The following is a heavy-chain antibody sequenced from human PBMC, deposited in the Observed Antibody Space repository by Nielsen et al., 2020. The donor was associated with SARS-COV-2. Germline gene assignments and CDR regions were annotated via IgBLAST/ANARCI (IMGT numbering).Heavy chain of an antibody. CDR3: AREVDTAMVMMRAWRPALVY. V-gene: IGHV3-33*01. D-gene: IGHD5-18*01. CDR2: IWYDGSNK. J-gene: IGHJ4*02. CDR1: GFTFSSYG. Sequence: GGSLRLSCAASGFTFSSYGMHWVRQAPGKGLEWVAVIWYDGSNKYYADSVKGRFTISRDNSKNTLYLQMNSLRAEDTAVYYCAREVDTAMVMMRAWRPALVYWGQGTLVTVSS.